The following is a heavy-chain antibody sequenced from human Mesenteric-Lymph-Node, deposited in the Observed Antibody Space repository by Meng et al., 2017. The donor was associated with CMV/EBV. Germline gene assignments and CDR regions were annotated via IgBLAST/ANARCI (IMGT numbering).Heavy chain of an antibody. CDR3: ARQPLEQQPIYFDY. D-gene: IGHD6-13*01. V-gene: IGHV4-39*01. Sequence: SETLSLTCTVSGGSISSSSYYWVWIRQPPGKGLEWIVSMHYSGSAYYNPSLKSRVTISVDTSKNQFSLRLTFVTAADTAVYYCARQPLEQQPIYFDYWGQGTLVTVSS. J-gene: IGHJ4*02. CDR1: GGSISSSSYY. CDR2: MHYSGSA.